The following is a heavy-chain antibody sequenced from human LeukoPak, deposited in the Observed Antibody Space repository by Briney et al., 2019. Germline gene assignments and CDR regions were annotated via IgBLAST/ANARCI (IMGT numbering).Heavy chain of an antibody. CDR3: AKDLIQLWSVEDYYYYYGMDV. CDR1: GFTFSSYG. Sequence: PGGSLRLSCAASGFTFSSYGMHWVRQAPGKGLEWVAVISYDGSNKYYADSVKGRFTISRDNSKNTLYLQMNSLRAEDTAVYYCAKDLIQLWSVEDYYYYYGMDVWGQGTTVTVSS. D-gene: IGHD5-18*01. V-gene: IGHV3-30*18. CDR2: ISYDGSNK. J-gene: IGHJ6*02.